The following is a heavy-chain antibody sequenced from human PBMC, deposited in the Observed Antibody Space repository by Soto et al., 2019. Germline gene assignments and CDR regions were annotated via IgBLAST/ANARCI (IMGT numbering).Heavy chain of an antibody. CDR2: ISSSGSTI. V-gene: IGHV3-48*03. CDR1: GFTFSSYE. J-gene: IGHJ4*02. D-gene: IGHD1-20*01. CDR3: AREGNNWNGKDY. Sequence: EVQLVESGGGLVQPGGSLRLSCAASGFTFSSYEMNWVRQAPGNGLEWVSYISSSGSTIYYADSVKGRFTISRDNAKNSLYLQMNSLRAEDTAVYYCAREGNNWNGKDYWGQGTLVTVSS.